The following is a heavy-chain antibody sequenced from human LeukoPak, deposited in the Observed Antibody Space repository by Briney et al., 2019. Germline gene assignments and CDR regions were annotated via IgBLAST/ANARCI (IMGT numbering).Heavy chain of an antibody. V-gene: IGHV1-69*06. Sequence: ASVKVSCKASGGTFSSYAISWVRQAPGQGLECMGGIIPIFGTANYAQKFQGRVTITADKSTSTAYMELSSLRSEDTAVYYCARASVYSSGWYNWFDPWGQGTLVTVSS. CDR2: IIPIFGTA. J-gene: IGHJ5*02. CDR1: GGTFSSYA. CDR3: ARASVYSSGWYNWFDP. D-gene: IGHD6-19*01.